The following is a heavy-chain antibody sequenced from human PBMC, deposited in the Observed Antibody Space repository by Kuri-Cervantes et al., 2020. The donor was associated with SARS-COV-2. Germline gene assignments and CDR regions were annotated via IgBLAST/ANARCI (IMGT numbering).Heavy chain of an antibody. V-gene: IGHV1-8*02. D-gene: IGHD3-10*01. CDR3: ARDSVTHRSMVRGVTSDY. Sequence: ASVKVSCKASGYTFTSYAMNWVRQATGQGLEWMGWMNPNSGNTGYAQKFQGRVTMTRNTSISTAYMELSSLRSEDTAVYYCARDSVTHRSMVRGVTSDYWGQGTLVTVSS. J-gene: IGHJ4*02. CDR2: MNPNSGNT. CDR1: GYTFTSYA.